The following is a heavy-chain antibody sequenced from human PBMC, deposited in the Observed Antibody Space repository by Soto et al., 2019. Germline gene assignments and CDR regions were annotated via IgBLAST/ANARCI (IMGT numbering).Heavy chain of an antibody. D-gene: IGHD3-3*01. J-gene: IGHJ4*02. Sequence: PSATLSLTYSVSGVSMSSSSDYWGWIRQSPGQGLEWIGAINYRGYTDYSTALRRRITISIDTSRNQISLKLNSVTAADTAVYYCARIRLDFWSGYPTDIDYWGLGSLVTVSS. CDR2: INYRGYT. CDR3: ARIRLDFWSGYPTDIDY. CDR1: GVSMSSSSDY. V-gene: IGHV4-39*01.